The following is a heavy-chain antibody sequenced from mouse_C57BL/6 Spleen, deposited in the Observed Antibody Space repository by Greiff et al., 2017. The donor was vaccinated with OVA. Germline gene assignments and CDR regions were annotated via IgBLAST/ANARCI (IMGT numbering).Heavy chain of an antibody. CDR3: ARWLLSSYAMDY. J-gene: IGHJ4*01. CDR2: IYPGDGDT. CDR1: GYAFSSYW. Sequence: QVQLQQSGAELVKPGASVKISCKASGYAFSSYWMNWVKQRPGKGLEWIGQIYPGDGDTNYNGKFKGKATLTADKSSSTAYMQLSSLTSEDSAVYFCARWLLSSYAMDYWGQGTSVTVSS. V-gene: IGHV1-80*01. D-gene: IGHD2-3*01.